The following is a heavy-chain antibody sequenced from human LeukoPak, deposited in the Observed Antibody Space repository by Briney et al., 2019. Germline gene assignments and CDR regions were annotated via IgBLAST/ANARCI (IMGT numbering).Heavy chain of an antibody. J-gene: IGHJ6*02. CDR2: IKQDGSEK. CDR3: ARDHRRYGMDV. CDR1: GFPLSSYC. Sequence: GGSLSLFCAASGFPLSSYCMSWLRQAPGKGLEWVANIKQDGSEKYYVDSVKGRFTISRDNAKNSLYLQMNSLRAEDTAVYYCARDHRRYGMDVGGQGNTVTVSS. V-gene: IGHV3-7*04.